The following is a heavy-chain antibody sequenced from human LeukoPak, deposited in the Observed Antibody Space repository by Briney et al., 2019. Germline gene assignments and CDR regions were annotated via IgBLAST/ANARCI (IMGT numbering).Heavy chain of an antibody. D-gene: IGHD5-18*01. Sequence: GGSLRLSCAASGFTFSTYSMNWVRQAPGKGLEWVSSLSSSSHYIYYADSVKGRSTISRDNAKNSLYLQMNSLRAEDTALYYCAEGYSYFDYWGQGTLVTVSS. CDR1: GFTFSTYS. CDR2: LSSSSHYI. CDR3: AEGYSYFDY. J-gene: IGHJ4*02. V-gene: IGHV3-21*01.